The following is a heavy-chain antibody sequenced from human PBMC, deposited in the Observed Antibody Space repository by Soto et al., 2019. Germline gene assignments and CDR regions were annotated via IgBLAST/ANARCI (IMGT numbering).Heavy chain of an antibody. Sequence: QVQLQQWGAGLLKPSETLSLTCAVYGGSFSGYYWSWIRQPPGKGLEWIGEINHSGSTNYNPSLKSRVTISVDTSKNQFSLNLISVTAADTAVYYCARGLYHYDFWSGSTPNWGQGTLVTVSS. D-gene: IGHD3-3*01. V-gene: IGHV4-34*01. CDR1: GGSFSGYY. CDR3: ARGLYHYDFWSGSTPN. CDR2: INHSGST. J-gene: IGHJ4*02.